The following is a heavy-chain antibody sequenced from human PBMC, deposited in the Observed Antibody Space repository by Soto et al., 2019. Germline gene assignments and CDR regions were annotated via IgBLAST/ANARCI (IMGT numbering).Heavy chain of an antibody. V-gene: IGHV4-59*01. CDR2: IYYSGST. CDR3: ARQGDYDFWSGYSMDV. J-gene: IGHJ6*02. CDR1: GGSISSYY. Sequence: KPSETLSLTCTVSGGSISSYYWSWIRQPPGKGLEWIGYIYYSGSTNYNPSLKSRVTISVDTSKNQFSLKLSSVTAADTAVYYCARQGDYDFWSGYSMDVWGQGTTVTVSS. D-gene: IGHD3-3*01.